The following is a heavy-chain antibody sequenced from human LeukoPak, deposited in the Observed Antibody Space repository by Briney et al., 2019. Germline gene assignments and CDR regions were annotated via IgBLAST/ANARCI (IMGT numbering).Heavy chain of an antibody. CDR3: ARPGYYYDSSGYYPHFDY. CDR1: GGTFSSYA. J-gene: IGHJ4*02. D-gene: IGHD3-22*01. CDR2: IIPILGIA. V-gene: IGHV1-69*04. Sequence: GASVTVSCKASGGTFSSYAISWVRQAPGQGLEWMGRIIPILGIANYAQKFQGRVTITADKSTSTAYMELSSLRSEDTAVYYCARPGYYYDSSGYYPHFDYWGQGTLVTVSS.